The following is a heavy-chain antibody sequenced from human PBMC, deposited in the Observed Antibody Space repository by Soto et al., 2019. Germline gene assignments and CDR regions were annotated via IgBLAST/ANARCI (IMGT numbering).Heavy chain of an antibody. Sequence: PSETLSLTCAVSGYSISTGYYWGWIRQPPGKGLEWIGSIYRSGSTYYNPSLKSRVTISMDMSKNQFSLKLTSVTAADTAVYYCARVAYFDTTGYYYYFDYWGQGTLVT. D-gene: IGHD3-22*01. CDR1: GYSISTGYY. J-gene: IGHJ4*02. V-gene: IGHV4-38-2*01. CDR3: ARVAYFDTTGYYYYFDY. CDR2: IYRSGST.